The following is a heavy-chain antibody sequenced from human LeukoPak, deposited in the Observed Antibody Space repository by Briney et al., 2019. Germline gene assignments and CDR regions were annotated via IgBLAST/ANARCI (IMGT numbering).Heavy chain of an antibody. D-gene: IGHD1-14*01. V-gene: IGHV3-15*01. Sequence: GGALRLSCAASAFTFSNAWMSWFRQAPGKGLEWVGRIKSKTDGGTTDYAAPVKGRFTISRDDSKNTLYLQMNSLKTEDTAVYYCTNPDIQFDYWGQGTLVTVSS. CDR1: AFTFSNAW. CDR2: IKSKTDGGTT. J-gene: IGHJ4*02. CDR3: TNPDIQFDY.